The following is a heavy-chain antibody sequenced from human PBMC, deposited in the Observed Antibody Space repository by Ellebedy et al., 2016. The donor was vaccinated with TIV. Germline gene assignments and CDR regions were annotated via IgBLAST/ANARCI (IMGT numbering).Heavy chain of an antibody. CDR3: ARDERWLVLRN. CDR1: GGSISDYY. V-gene: IGHV4-59*01. D-gene: IGHD4-23*01. Sequence: SETLSLXXTVSGGSISDYYWSWIRQSPGKGLEWIGSIYYSGSTKYNPSLRSRVTISIDRSKNQFSLNLISVTAADTAVYYCARDERWLVLRNWGQGTLATVSS. CDR2: IYYSGST. J-gene: IGHJ4*02.